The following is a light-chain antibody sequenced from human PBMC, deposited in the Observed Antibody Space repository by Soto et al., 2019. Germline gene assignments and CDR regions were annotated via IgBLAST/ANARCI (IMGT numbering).Light chain of an antibody. J-gene: IGLJ1*01. CDR1: SSDVGGYNY. Sequence: QSVLTQPASVSGSDGQSITISCTGTSSDVGGYNYVSWYQQRPGKAPKLIIYEVSNRPSGASNRFSGSKSGNTASLTISGLQGDDEADYYCSSYASSSPYVFGTGTKVTVL. CDR3: SSYASSSPYV. CDR2: EVS. V-gene: IGLV2-14*01.